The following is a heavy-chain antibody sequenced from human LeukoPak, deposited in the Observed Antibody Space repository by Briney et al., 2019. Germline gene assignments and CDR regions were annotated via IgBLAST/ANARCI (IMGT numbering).Heavy chain of an antibody. Sequence: PGGSLRLSCAASGFTFSSYGMHWVRQAPGKGLEWVAVIWYDGSNKYYADSVKGRFTISRDNSKNTLYLQMNSLRAEDTAVYYCARDHDSSGTPGDWGQGTLVTVSS. CDR2: IWYDGSNK. V-gene: IGHV3-33*01. J-gene: IGHJ4*02. CDR3: ARDHDSSGTPGD. CDR1: GFTFSSYG. D-gene: IGHD3-22*01.